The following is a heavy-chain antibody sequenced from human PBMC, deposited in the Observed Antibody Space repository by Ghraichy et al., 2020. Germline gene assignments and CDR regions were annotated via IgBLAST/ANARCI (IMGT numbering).Heavy chain of an antibody. V-gene: IGHV3-9*01. J-gene: IGHJ6*02. Sequence: SLNISCAASGFTFDDYAMHWVRQAPGKGLEWVSGISWNSGSIGYADSVKGRFTISRDNAKNSLYLQMNSLRAEDTALYYCAKDMSSSGWYYYGMDVWGQGTTVTVSS. D-gene: IGHD6-19*01. CDR3: AKDMSSSGWYYYGMDV. CDR1: GFTFDDYA. CDR2: ISWNSGSI.